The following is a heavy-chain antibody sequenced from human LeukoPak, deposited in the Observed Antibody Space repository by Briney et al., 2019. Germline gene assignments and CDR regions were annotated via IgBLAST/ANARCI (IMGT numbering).Heavy chain of an antibody. CDR2: INSDGSST. J-gene: IGHJ4*02. CDR1: GFTLSSYW. V-gene: IGHV3-74*01. CDR3: ARGAPYRDSDDY. D-gene: IGHD1-26*01. Sequence: GGSLRLSCAASGFTLSSYWMHWVRQAPGKGLVWVSRINSDGSSTSYADSVKGRFTISRDNAKNTLYLQMNSLRPEDTAVYYCARGAPYRDSDDYWGQGTLVTVSS.